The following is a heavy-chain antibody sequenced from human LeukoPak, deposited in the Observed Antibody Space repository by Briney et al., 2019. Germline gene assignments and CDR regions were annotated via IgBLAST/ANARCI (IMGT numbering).Heavy chain of an antibody. Sequence: ASVKVSCKASGYTFTGYYMHWVRQAPGQGLEWMGWINPNSGGTNYAQKFQGRVTMTRDTSISTAYMELSRLRSDDTAVYYCAREYQPTSDWYFDLWGRGTLVTVSS. D-gene: IGHD2-2*01. J-gene: IGHJ2*01. V-gene: IGHV1-2*02. CDR2: INPNSGGT. CDR3: AREYQPTSDWYFDL. CDR1: GYTFTGYY.